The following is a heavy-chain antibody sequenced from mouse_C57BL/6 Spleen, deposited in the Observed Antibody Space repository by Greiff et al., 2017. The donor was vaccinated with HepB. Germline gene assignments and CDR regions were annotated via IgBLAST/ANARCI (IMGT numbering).Heavy chain of an antibody. CDR3: ARYDGYYHYAMDY. CDR2: ISYDGSN. Sequence: ESGPGLVKPSQSLSLTCSVTGYSITSGYYWNWIRQFPGNKLEWMGYISYDGSNNYNPSLKNRISITRDTSKNQFFLKLNSVTTEDTATYYCARYDGYYHYAMDYWGQGTSVTVSS. D-gene: IGHD2-3*01. J-gene: IGHJ4*01. CDR1: GYSITSGYY. V-gene: IGHV3-6*01.